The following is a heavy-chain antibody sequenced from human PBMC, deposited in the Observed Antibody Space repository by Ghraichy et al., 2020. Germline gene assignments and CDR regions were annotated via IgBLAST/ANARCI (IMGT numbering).Heavy chain of an antibody. J-gene: IGHJ4*02. Sequence: GGSLRLSCAASGFTSANYAMHWVRQAPGKGLEWVSGISWNSGSIEYADSVKGRFTISRDNAKNSLYLQMNSLRVEDTALYYCARGPGMAVGKGYFDYWGQGTLFTVSS. CDR1: GFTSANYA. CDR3: ARGPGMAVGKGYFDY. CDR2: ISWNSGSI. V-gene: IGHV3-9*02. D-gene: IGHD6-19*01.